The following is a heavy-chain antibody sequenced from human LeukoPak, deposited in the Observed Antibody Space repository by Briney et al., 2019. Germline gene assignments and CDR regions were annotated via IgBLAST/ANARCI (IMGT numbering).Heavy chain of an antibody. CDR3: ARDYGSGDYYYYGMDV. V-gene: IGHV3-21*01. D-gene: IGHD3-10*01. CDR2: ISSSSSYI. J-gene: IGHJ6*02. Sequence: GGSLRLSCAASGFTFSSYSMNWVRQAPGKGLEWVSSISSSSSYIYYADTVKGRFTISRDNAKNSLYLQMNSLRAEDTAVYYCARDYGSGDYYYYGMDVWGQGTTVTVSS. CDR1: GFTFSSYS.